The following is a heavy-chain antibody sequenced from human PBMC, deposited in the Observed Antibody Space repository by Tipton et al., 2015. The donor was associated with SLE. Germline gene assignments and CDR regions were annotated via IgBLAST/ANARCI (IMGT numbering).Heavy chain of an antibody. V-gene: IGHV4-34*01. CDR3: ARGYPHIVVVIGGGWFDP. Sequence: TLSLTCAVYGGSFSGYYWSWIRQPPGKGLEWIGEINHSGSTNYNPSLKSRVTISIDTSKNQFSLKLTSVTAADTALYYCARGYPHIVVVIGGGWFDPWGQGTLVTVSS. CDR1: GGSFSGYY. J-gene: IGHJ5*02. D-gene: IGHD2-21*01. CDR2: INHSGST.